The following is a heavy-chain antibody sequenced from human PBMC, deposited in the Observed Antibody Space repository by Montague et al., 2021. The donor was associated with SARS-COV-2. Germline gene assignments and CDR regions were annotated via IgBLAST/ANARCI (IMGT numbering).Heavy chain of an antibody. V-gene: IGHV3-7*01. CDR2: IKQDGSEK. CDR1: GFTFSFYW. Sequence: SLRLSCAASGFTFSFYWMSWVRQAPGKGLEWVANIKQDGSEKYCVDSVKGRFTISRDDAKNSLYLQMNSLRAEDTAVYYCVSQEGSIYWGQGTLVTVSS. J-gene: IGHJ4*02. D-gene: IGHD2/OR15-2a*01. CDR3: VSQEGSIY.